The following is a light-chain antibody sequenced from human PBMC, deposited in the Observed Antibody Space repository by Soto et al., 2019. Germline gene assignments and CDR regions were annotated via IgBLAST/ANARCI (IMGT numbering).Light chain of an antibody. Sequence: EIVLTQSPDTLSLFPGERATLSCRASQSVSSTYLAWYQQKPGQAPRPLISAASSRATGTPDRFSGSGSGTDFTLTISRLEPEDFAVYYCQQYGSSRWTFGQWTKVEIK. V-gene: IGKV3-20*01. J-gene: IGKJ1*01. CDR1: QSVSSTY. CDR2: AAS. CDR3: QQYGSSRWT.